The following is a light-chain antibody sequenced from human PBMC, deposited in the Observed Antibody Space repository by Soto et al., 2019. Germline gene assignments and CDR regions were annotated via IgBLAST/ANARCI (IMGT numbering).Light chain of an antibody. V-gene: IGLV1-40*01. CDR1: SSNIGAEYD. Sequence: QSVLTQPPSVFGAPGQRVAISCTGSSSNIGAEYDVHWYQQLPGTAPKRLIYGDNNRPSGVPDRFSGSKSGTSASLAITGLQPEDEADYYCQSYDSSLTTFVFGTGTKGTVL. CDR3: QSYDSSLTTFV. CDR2: GDN. J-gene: IGLJ1*01.